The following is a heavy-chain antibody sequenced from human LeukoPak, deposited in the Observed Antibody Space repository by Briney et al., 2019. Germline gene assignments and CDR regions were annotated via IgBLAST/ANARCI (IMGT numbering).Heavy chain of an antibody. CDR3: ARTLGGYHYGYYFDY. Sequence: GASVKVSCKASGYTFTGYYMHWVRQAPGQGLEWMGWINPNSGGTNYAQNFQGRVTMTRDTSISTAYMELSRLRLDDTAVYYCARTLGGYHYGYYFDYWGQGTLVTVSS. D-gene: IGHD5-18*01. CDR1: GYTFTGYY. V-gene: IGHV1-2*02. J-gene: IGHJ4*02. CDR2: INPNSGGT.